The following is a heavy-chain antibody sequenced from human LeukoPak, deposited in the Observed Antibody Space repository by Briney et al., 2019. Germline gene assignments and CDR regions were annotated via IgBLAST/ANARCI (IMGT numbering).Heavy chain of an antibody. J-gene: IGHJ4*02. V-gene: IGHV3-23*01. CDR1: GFTFSSYA. D-gene: IGHD3-22*01. CDR2: ISGSGGST. CDR3: AKDHYDSSGYYDQTDY. Sequence: PGGSLRLSCAASGFTFSSYAMSWARQAPGKGLEWVSAISGSGGSTYYADSVKGRFTISRDNSKNTLYLQMNSLRAEDTAVYYCAKDHYDSSGYYDQTDYWGQGTLVTVSS.